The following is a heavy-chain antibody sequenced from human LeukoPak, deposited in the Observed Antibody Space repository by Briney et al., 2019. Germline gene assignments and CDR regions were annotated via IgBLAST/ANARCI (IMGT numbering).Heavy chain of an antibody. J-gene: IGHJ4*02. V-gene: IGHV3-64D*06. CDR2: INSNGGTT. D-gene: IGHD6-13*01. Sequence: PGGSLRLSCAASGFTFSSYAMSWVRQAPGKGLEYVSAINSNGGTTYYTDSVKGRFTISRDNSKSTLYLQMSSLRAEDTAVYYCVKAAAATGTLDYWGQGTLVTVSS. CDR3: VKAAAATGTLDY. CDR1: GFTFSSYA.